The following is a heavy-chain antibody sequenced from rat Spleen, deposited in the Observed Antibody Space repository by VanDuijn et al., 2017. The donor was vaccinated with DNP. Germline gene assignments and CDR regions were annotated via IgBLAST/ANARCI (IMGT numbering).Heavy chain of an antibody. J-gene: IGHJ2*01. CDR1: GFNFNDYW. Sequence: EVKLVESGGGVVQSGRSLKLSCAASGFNFNDYWMGWVRQAPGKGLEWIAEINKDSSIIKYSPSLKDKLTISRDNVRNTLFLQMSRLESDDTAIYYCVREELGVDSWGQGVLVTVSS. CDR2: INKDSSII. V-gene: IGHV4-2*01. CDR3: VREELGVDS. D-gene: IGHD4-3*01.